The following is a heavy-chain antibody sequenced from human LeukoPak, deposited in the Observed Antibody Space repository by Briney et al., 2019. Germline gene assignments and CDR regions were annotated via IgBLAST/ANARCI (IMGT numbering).Heavy chain of an antibody. CDR3: PRGGFYCGGDCYVDY. D-gene: IGHD2-21*02. V-gene: IGHV4-34*01. J-gene: IGHJ4*02. Sequence: SETLSLTCAVYGGSFSPYYWSWIRQPPGKWLERIGEINHSGSTNYTPSLKSRVTISVDTSKNQFSLRLSSVTAAYTAVYYCPRGGFYCGGDCYVDYWGQGTLVTDSS. CDR1: GGSFSPYY. CDR2: INHSGST.